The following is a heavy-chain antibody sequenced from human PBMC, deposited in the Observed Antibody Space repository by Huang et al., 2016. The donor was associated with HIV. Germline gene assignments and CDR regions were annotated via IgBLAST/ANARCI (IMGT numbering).Heavy chain of an antibody. CDR2: INPGKGNT. CDR3: ASGQRMRESDIVATIPVS. CDR1: GYNFTSRG. D-gene: IGHD5-12*01. Sequence: QVHLVQSGPEVKKPGASVKVSCKASGYNFTSRGLHWVRQAPGQRLEWMGYINPGKGNTKYSPKFQDRVTLTRDISANTAYMQLSRLTSEDTAVYYCASGQRMRESDIVATIPVSWGQGARVTVSS. J-gene: IGHJ5*02. V-gene: IGHV1-3*01.